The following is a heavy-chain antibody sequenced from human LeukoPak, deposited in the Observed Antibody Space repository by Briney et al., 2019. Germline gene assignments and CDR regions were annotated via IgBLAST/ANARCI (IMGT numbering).Heavy chain of an antibody. D-gene: IGHD2-21*02. CDR3: ARDYCTRGGDCYKEDLFDP. V-gene: IGHV1-18*01. CDR1: GYTFGIYG. Sequence: GASVKVSCKASGYTFGIYGISWARQAPGQGLEWMAWISPYDGDTNYAQKFEGRVTMTTETSTNTAYMELRSLRSDDTAIYYCARDYCTRGGDCYKEDLFDPWGQGTLVTV. J-gene: IGHJ5*02. CDR2: ISPYDGDT.